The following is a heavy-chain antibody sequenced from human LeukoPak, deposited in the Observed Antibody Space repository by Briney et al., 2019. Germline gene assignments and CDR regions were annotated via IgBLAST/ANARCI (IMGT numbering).Heavy chain of an antibody. CDR2: INHSGST. Sequence: SETLSLTCAVYGGSFSGYYWSWIRQPPGKRLEWIGEINHSGSTNYNPSLKSRVTISVDTSKNQFSLKLSSVTAEDTAVYYCARGRGLRRSCDYWGQGTMVTVSS. CDR3: ARGRGLRRSCDY. D-gene: IGHD5-12*01. CDR1: GGSFSGYY. V-gene: IGHV4-34*01. J-gene: IGHJ4*02.